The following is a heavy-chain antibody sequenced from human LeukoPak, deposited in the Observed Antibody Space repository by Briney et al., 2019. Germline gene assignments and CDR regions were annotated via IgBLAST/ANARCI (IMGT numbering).Heavy chain of an antibody. J-gene: IGHJ4*02. CDR2: ISYDGSNK. CDR3: ARAGNYGDYSLDY. D-gene: IGHD4-17*01. V-gene: IGHV3-30*03. CDR1: GFTFSSYG. Sequence: AGGSLRLSCAASGFTFSSYGMHWVRQAPGKGLEWVAVISYDGSNKYYADSVKGRFTISRDNSKNTLYLQMNSLRAEDTAVYYCARAGNYGDYSLDYWGQGTLVTVSS.